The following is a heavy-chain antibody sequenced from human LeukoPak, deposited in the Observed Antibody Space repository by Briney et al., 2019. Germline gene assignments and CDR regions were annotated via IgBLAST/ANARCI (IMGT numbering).Heavy chain of an antibody. CDR2: ISYDGSNK. CDR3: AKEFAHTAMVDY. CDR1: GFTFSSYA. J-gene: IGHJ4*02. Sequence: PGGSLRLSCAASGFTFSSYAMHWVRQAPGKGLEWVAVISYDGSNKYYADSVKGRFTISRDNSKSTLYLQMNSLRAEDTAVYYCAKEFAHTAMVDYWGQGTLVTVSS. D-gene: IGHD5-18*01. V-gene: IGHV3-30-3*01.